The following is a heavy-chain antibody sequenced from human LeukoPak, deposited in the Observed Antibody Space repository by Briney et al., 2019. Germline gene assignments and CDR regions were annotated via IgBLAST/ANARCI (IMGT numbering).Heavy chain of an antibody. J-gene: IGHJ6*02. CDR1: GGTFSSYA. CDR3: ARDKASALIAVAGSRGDYYGMGV. CDR2: IIPILGIA. D-gene: IGHD6-19*01. V-gene: IGHV1-69*04. Sequence: ASVKVSCKASGGTFSSYAISWVRQAPGQGLEWMGRIIPILGIANYAQKFQGRVTITADKSTSTAYMELSSLRSEDTAVYYCARDKASALIAVAGSRGDYYGMGVWGQGTTVTVSS.